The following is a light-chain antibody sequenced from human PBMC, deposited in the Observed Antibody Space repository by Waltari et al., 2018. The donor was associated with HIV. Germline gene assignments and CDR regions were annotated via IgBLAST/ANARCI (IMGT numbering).Light chain of an antibody. CDR3: QQYDDVPVT. CDR2: DAS. Sequence: DIQMTQSPSSLSAFVGDRVTITCQASQDITNFLNWYQQKPGEAPKLLIYDASNLKTGPPSRFSGGGFGTHFTFTITSLQPEDIGTYYCQQYDDVPVTFGQGTKLEI. CDR1: QDITNF. J-gene: IGKJ2*01. V-gene: IGKV1-33*01.